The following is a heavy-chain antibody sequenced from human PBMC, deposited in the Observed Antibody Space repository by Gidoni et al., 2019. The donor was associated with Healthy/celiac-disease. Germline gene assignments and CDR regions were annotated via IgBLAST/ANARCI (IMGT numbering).Heavy chain of an antibody. CDR2: ISYDGSNK. V-gene: IGHV3-30-3*01. CDR3: VKSLAAQMDPDYYGMDV. J-gene: IGHJ6*02. CDR1: GFTFSSSA. Sequence: QVQLVESGGGVVQPGRSLRLSCAASGFTFSSSAMHWVRQAPGKGLEWVAVISYDGSNKYYADSVKGRFTISRDNSKNTLYLQMNSLRAEDTAVYYCVKSLAAQMDPDYYGMDVWGQGTTVTVSS. D-gene: IGHD2-15*01.